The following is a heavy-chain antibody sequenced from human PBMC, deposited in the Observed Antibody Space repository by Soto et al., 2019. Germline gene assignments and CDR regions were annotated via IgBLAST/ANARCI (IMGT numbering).Heavy chain of an antibody. CDR3: ARAKKGIAAAENWFDP. CDR2: IYYSGST. J-gene: IGHJ5*02. D-gene: IGHD6-13*01. V-gene: IGHV4-31*03. Sequence: SETLSLTCTVSGGSISSGGYYWSWIRQHPGKGLEWIGYIYYSGSTYYNPSLKSRVTISVDTSKNQFSLKLSSVTAADTAVYYCARAKKGIAAAENWFDPWGQGTRGTVSA. CDR1: GGSISSGGYY.